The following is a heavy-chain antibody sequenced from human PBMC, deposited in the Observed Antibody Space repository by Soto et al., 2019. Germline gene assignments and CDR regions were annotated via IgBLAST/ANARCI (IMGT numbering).Heavy chain of an antibody. J-gene: IGHJ4*02. V-gene: IGHV3-11*05. D-gene: IGHD1-1*01. CDR2: IDSSGGYT. CDR3: ARDLRRNTGSYFDY. CDR1: GFRFSDYY. Sequence: QVQLEESGGGLVKPGGSLRLSCAASGFRFSDYYMSWIRQAPGKGLEWISYIDSSGGYTNYADSVKGRFTISRDNAKNSLYLQVSSLRAEDTAIYYCARDLRRNTGSYFDYWGPGTPVTVSS.